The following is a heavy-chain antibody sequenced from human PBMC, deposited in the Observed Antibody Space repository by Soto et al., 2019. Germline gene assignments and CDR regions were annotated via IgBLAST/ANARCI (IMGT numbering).Heavy chain of an antibody. D-gene: IGHD3-10*01. J-gene: IGHJ6*02. CDR2: IYYSGST. Sequence: SETLSLTFTVSGGSISSSSYYWGWIRQPPGKGLEWIGSIYYSGSTYYNPSLKSRVTISVDTSKNQFSLKLSSVTAADTAVYYCARHTRGRGAQTDYYYYGMDVWGQGTTVTVSS. V-gene: IGHV4-39*01. CDR3: ARHTRGRGAQTDYYYYGMDV. CDR1: GGSISSSSYY.